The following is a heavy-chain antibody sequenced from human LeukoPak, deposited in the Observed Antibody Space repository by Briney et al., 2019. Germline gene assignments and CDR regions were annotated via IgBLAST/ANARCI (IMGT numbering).Heavy chain of an antibody. J-gene: IGHJ4*02. Sequence: GRSLRLSCAASGFTFSSYGMHWVRQAPGKGLEWVAVISYDGSNKYYANSVKGRFTISRDNSKNTLYLQMNSLRAEDTAVYYCAKEERITMVRGVINDNYYFDYWGQGTLVTVSS. CDR3: AKEERITMVRGVINDNYYFDY. CDR1: GFTFSSYG. V-gene: IGHV3-30*18. D-gene: IGHD3-10*01. CDR2: ISYDGSNK.